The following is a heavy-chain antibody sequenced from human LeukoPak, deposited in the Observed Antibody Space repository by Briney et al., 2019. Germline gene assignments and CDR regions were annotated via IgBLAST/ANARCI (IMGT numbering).Heavy chain of an antibody. CDR1: GYTFTSYY. CDR3: AREHVDTSFDI. Sequence: ASVKVSCKASGYTFTSYYMHWVRQAPGQGLEWMGIINPSGGSTSYAQKFQGRVTMTRDMSTSTAYMELRSLRSDDTAVYYCAREHVDTSFDIWGQGTMVTVSS. CDR2: INPSGGST. J-gene: IGHJ3*02. D-gene: IGHD5-18*01. V-gene: IGHV1-46*01.